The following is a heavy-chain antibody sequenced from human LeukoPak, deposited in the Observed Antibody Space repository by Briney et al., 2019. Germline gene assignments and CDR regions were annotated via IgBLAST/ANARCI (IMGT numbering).Heavy chain of an antibody. V-gene: IGHV3-30*03. J-gene: IGHJ6*02. CDR1: GFTFSSYG. CDR3: ARGVGKEVVVAATIYYYYGMDV. Sequence: PGGSLRLSCAASGFTFSSYGMHWVRQAPGKGLEWVAVISYDGSNKYYADSVKGRFTISRDNSKNTLYLQMNSLRAEDTAVYYCARGVGKEVVVAATIYYYYGMDVWGQGTTVTVSS. D-gene: IGHD2-15*01. CDR2: ISYDGSNK.